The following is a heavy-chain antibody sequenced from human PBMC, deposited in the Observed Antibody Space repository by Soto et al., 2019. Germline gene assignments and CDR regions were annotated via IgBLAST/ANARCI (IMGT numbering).Heavy chain of an antibody. V-gene: IGHV4-4*02. CDR3: VCNDYYSLEY. CDR1: GDSMTSSDW. Sequence: QVQLQESGPGLVKPSGTLSLTCAVSGDSMTSSDWWSWVRQAPGKGLEWIGEIHYSGDINYDPSLRSRVTISVDRSKNQFSLNLSSVTAADTAVYFCVCNDYYSLEYWGQGTLVIVSP. D-gene: IGHD3-22*01. CDR2: IHYSGDI. J-gene: IGHJ4*02.